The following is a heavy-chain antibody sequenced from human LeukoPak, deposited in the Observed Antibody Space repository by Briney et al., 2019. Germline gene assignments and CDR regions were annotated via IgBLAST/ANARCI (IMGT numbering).Heavy chain of an antibody. CDR1: GYTSTDFY. V-gene: IGHV1-8*02. J-gene: IGHJ4*02. Sequence: ASVKVSCKASGYTSTDFYMHWVRQASGQGPEYMGWMNPNSGNTGYAQKFQGRVTMTRNTSISTAYMELSSLRSEDTAVYYCARGGYFDWLPYDYWGQGTLVTVSS. D-gene: IGHD3-9*01. CDR2: MNPNSGNT. CDR3: ARGGYFDWLPYDY.